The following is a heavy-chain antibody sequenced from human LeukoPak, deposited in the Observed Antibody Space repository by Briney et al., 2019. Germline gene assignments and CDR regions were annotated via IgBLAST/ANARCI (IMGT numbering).Heavy chain of an antibody. D-gene: IGHD2-2*01. J-gene: IGHJ5*02. V-gene: IGHV1-2*02. CDR3: ARADIVVVPARYNWFDP. Sequence: ASVKVSCKASGYTFTGYCMHWVRQAPGQGLEWMGWINPNSGGTNYAQKFQGRVTMTRDTSISTAYMELSRLRSDDTAVYYCARADIVVVPARYNWFDPWGQGTLVTVSS. CDR2: INPNSGGT. CDR1: GYTFTGYC.